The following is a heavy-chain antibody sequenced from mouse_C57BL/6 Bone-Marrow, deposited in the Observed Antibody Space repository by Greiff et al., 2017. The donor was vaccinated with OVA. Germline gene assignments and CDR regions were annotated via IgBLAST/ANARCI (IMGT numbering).Heavy chain of an antibody. J-gene: IGHJ4*01. D-gene: IGHD2-1*01. CDR1: GYTFTSYW. V-gene: IGHV1-69*01. CDR3: ARESYGNYNALDY. CDR2: IDPSDSYT. Sequence: VQLQQPGAELVMPGASVKLSCKASGYTFTSYWMHWVKQRPGQGLEWIGEIDPSDSYTNYNQKFKGKSTLTVDKSSSTAYMQLSSRTSEDSAVYYCARESYGNYNALDYWGQGTSVTVSS.